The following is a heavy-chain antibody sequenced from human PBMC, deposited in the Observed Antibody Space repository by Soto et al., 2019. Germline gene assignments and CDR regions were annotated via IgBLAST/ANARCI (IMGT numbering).Heavy chain of an antibody. V-gene: IGHV3-64D*06. D-gene: IGHD6-19*01. Sequence: GGSLSLSCSASGFPLKDSAMHWVRQSPGRGLEQVAASTYIGGTPYYADSVKGRFTISRDNSQNTLYLQMSSLRPEDTGVYFCVKDYSNGRFQDYWGQGTRVTVSS. CDR3: VKDYSNGRFQDY. CDR1: GFPLKDSA. CDR2: STYIGGTP. J-gene: IGHJ4*02.